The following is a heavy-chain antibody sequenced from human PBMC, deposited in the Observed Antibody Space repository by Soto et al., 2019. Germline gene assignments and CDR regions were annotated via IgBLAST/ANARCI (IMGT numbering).Heavy chain of an antibody. CDR3: ARQDSDSSRYWGLDV. J-gene: IGHJ6*02. CDR1: GDSVSANRGA. D-gene: IGHD6-6*01. Sequence: SQTLSLTCAISGDSVSANRGAWNWIRQSPSRGLEWLGRTYYRSKWYNDYTVSVKSRITINPDTSKNQFALQLNSVTPEDTAVYYCARQDSDSSRYWGLDVWGQGTTVTVSS. CDR2: TYYRSKWYN. V-gene: IGHV6-1*01.